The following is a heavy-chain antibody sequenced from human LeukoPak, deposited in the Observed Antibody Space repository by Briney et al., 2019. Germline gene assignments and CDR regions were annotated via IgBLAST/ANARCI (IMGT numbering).Heavy chain of an antibody. D-gene: IGHD5-18*01. J-gene: IGHJ5*02. CDR2: ISSSSSYI. V-gene: IGHV3-21*01. CDR3: ARDPVGYSYSGWFDP. Sequence: GGSLRLSCAASGFTFSSYSMNWVRQAPGKGLEWVSSISSSSSYIYYADSVKGRFTISRDNAKNSPYLQMNSLRAEDTAVYYCARDPVGYSYSGWFDPWGQGTLVTVSS. CDR1: GFTFSSYS.